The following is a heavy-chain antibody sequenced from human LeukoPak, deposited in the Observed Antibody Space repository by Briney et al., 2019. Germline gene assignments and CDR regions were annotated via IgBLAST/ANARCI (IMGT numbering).Heavy chain of an antibody. CDR1: GFTFSSYS. CDR3: ASTDSSGYYPDY. J-gene: IGHJ4*02. Sequence: PGGSLRLSCAASGFTFSSYSMNWVRQAPGKGLEWVSSISSSSSYIYYADSVKGRFTISRDNAKNSLYLQMNSLRAEDTAVYYCASTDSSGYYPDYWGQGTLVTVSA. CDR2: ISSSSSYI. V-gene: IGHV3-21*01. D-gene: IGHD3-22*01.